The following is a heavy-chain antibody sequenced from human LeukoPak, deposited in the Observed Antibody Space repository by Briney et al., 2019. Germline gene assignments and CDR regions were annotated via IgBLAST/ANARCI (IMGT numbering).Heavy chain of an antibody. CDR1: GFTFSSYD. V-gene: IGHV3-13*04. CDR3: SRVGSSGWPNYFDS. CDR2: IGTSGDT. D-gene: IGHD6-19*01. J-gene: IGHJ4*02. Sequence: PGGSLRLSCAASGFTFSSYDMHWVRQATGKGLEWVSVIGTSGDTYYAGSVKGRFTISRENAKNSLYLQMNSLTAGDTAVYFCSRVGSSGWPNYFDSWGQGTRVTVSS.